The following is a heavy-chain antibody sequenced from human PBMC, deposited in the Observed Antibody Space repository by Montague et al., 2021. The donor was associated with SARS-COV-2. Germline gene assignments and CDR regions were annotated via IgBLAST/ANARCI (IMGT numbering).Heavy chain of an antibody. CDR3: ARTIVVVSAASRYFDP. Sequence: SETLSLTCTVSGGSTSSYYWSWIRQPLGKGLEWIGCIYYSGSTNYNPSLKSRVTISVDTSKTQFSLKLNSVTAADTAVYYCARTIVVVSAASRYFDPWGRGTLVTVPS. CDR2: IYYSGST. V-gene: IGHV4-59*01. J-gene: IGHJ2*01. CDR1: GGSTSSYY. D-gene: IGHD2-2*01.